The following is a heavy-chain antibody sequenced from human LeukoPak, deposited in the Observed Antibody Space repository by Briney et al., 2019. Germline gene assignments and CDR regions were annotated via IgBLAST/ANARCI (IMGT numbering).Heavy chain of an antibody. J-gene: IGHJ4*02. V-gene: IGHV4-59*01. CDR2: IYYSGNT. CDR3: ARSTGSTMFIDY. Sequence: SETLSLTCTVSGGSISPYYWSWIRQPPGKGLQWLGYIYYSGNTEYKPSLKSRVAMSVDTSKNQFSLRLSSVTAADTAVYYCARSTGSTMFIDYWGQGTLVTVSS. D-gene: IGHD3-10*02. CDR1: GGSISPYY.